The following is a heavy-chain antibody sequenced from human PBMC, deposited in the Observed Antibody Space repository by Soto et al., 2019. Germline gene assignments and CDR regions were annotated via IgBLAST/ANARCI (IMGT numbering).Heavy chain of an antibody. J-gene: IGHJ5*02. CDR2: FDPEDGET. D-gene: IGHD2-2*01. CDR3: ATAAISCSSTSCYQWWFDP. CDR1: GYTLTELS. V-gene: IGHV1-24*01. Sequence: ASVKVSCKVSGYTLTELSMHWVRQAPGKGLEWMGGFDPEDGETIYAQKFQGRVTMTEDTSTDTAYMELSSLRSEDTAVYYCATAAISCSSTSCYQWWFDPWGQGTLVTVSS.